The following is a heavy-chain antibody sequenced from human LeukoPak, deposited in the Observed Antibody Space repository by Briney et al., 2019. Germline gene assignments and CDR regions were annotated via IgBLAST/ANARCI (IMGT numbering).Heavy chain of an antibody. CDR2: IIPIFGTA. Sequence: SVKVCCKASGGSFDSYAISCLRQAPGQWLEWMGGIIPIFGTANYAQKFQGRVTITADESTSTAYMELSSLRSEDTAVYYCVCATAANQIDYWGQGTLVTVSS. D-gene: IGHD2-2*01. V-gene: IGHV1-69*13. CDR3: VCATAANQIDY. CDR1: GGSFDSYA. J-gene: IGHJ4*02.